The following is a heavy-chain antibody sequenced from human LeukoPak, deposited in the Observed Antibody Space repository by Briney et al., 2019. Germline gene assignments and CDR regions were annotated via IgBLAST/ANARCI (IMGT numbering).Heavy chain of an antibody. CDR3: ARGNGFIIDY. CDR2: IKQDGSEK. D-gene: IGHD2-8*01. J-gene: IGHJ4*02. V-gene: IGHV3-7*01. Sequence: PGGSLRLSCAASGFTLSSNWMNWVRQAPGKGLKWVAIIKQDGSEKYYVDSVKGRFTISRDNAKNSLYLQMHSLRAEDTAVYYCARGNGFIIDYWGQGTLVTVSS. CDR1: GFTLSSNW.